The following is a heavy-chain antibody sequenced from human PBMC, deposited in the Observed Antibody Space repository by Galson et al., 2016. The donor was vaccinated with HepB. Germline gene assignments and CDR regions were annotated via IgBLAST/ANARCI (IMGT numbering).Heavy chain of an antibody. CDR1: GYSFTRYG. J-gene: IGHJ4*02. D-gene: IGHD4-17*01. Sequence: QSGAEVKKPGESLKISCKASGYSFTRYGITWVRQAPGQGLEWMGWISTHDDKTSYAQKFQGRVTMTTDTSTNTAYMELRSLRSDDTAVYYCASGDGYFDYWGQGTLVTVSS. CDR3: ASGDGYFDY. V-gene: IGHV1-18*01. CDR2: ISTHDDKT.